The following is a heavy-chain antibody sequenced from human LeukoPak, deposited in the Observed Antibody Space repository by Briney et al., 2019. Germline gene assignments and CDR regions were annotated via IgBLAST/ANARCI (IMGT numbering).Heavy chain of an antibody. CDR3: VRDFRLTVSGMSRRIFDY. CDR2: SNIDGRST. CDR1: GVTFSTYW. Sequence: GGALRLSCAASGVTFSTYWMHWVRQAPGKGRVWVSRSNIDGRSTTYGGSVKGRFTISRDNAKNTMFLEMNSLRAEDTAMYYCVRDFRLTVSGMSRRIFDYWGQGTLVTVSS. V-gene: IGHV3-74*01. J-gene: IGHJ4*02. D-gene: IGHD6-19*01.